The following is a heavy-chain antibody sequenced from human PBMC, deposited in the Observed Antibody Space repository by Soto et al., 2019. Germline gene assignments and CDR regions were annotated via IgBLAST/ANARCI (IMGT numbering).Heavy chain of an antibody. CDR3: ARLTIYYDSSGYNDERPSDDVWPYYYYGMDV. D-gene: IGHD3-22*01. Sequence: SETLSLTCTVSGGSISSSSYYWGWIRQPPGKGLEWIGSIYYSGSTYYNPSLKSRVTISVDTSKNQFSLKLSSVTAADTAVYYCARLTIYYDSSGYNDERPSDDVWPYYYYGMDVWGQGTTVTVSS. CDR2: IYYSGST. V-gene: IGHV4-39*01. J-gene: IGHJ6*02. CDR1: GGSISSSSYY.